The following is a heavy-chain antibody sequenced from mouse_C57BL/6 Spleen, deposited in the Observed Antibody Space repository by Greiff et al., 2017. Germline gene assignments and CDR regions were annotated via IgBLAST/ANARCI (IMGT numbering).Heavy chain of an antibody. J-gene: IGHJ3*01. D-gene: IGHD1-1*01. Sequence: QVQLQQPGTDLVKPGASVKLSCKASGYTFTSYWMHWVKQRPGQGLEWIGNINPSTGGPNSNEKFQRKATLTVDKSSGTAYMQLSSLTSEDSAVYYCAREYYGSSYVGAWFADWGQGTLVTGSA. V-gene: IGHV1-53*01. CDR2: INPSTGGP. CDR3: AREYYGSSYVGAWFAD. CDR1: GYTFTSYW.